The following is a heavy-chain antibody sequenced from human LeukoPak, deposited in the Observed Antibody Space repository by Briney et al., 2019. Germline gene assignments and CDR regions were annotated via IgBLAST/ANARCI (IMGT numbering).Heavy chain of an antibody. J-gene: IGHJ6*04. Sequence: GGSLRLSCAASGYTFSNTGMSWVRQAPGKGLEWVSSISAGGASTYYADSVKGRFTISRDNSKNTLYLQMSSLRAEDTAVYYCARTWLLPYYIDVWGKGTTVTVSS. CDR3: ARTWLLPYYIDV. V-gene: IGHV3-23*01. CDR2: ISAGGAST. CDR1: GYTFSNTG. D-gene: IGHD3-22*01.